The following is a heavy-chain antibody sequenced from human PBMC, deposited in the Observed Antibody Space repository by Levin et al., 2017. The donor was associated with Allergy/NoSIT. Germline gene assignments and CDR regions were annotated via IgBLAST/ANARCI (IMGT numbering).Heavy chain of an antibody. CDR2: INPNSGGT. D-gene: IGHD5-12*01. V-gene: IGHV1-2*02. Sequence: ASVKVSCKASGYTFTGNYIHWVRQAPGQGLEWMGWINPNSGGTKYARKFQGSVTMTSDTPISTAYMEVSGLRFDDSAVYYCARELSGYDAFDIWGQGTMVTVSS. CDR1: GYTFTGNY. CDR3: ARELSGYDAFDI. J-gene: IGHJ3*02.